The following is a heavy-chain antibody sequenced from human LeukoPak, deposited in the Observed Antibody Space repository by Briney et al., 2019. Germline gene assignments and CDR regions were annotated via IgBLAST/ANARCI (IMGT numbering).Heavy chain of an antibody. V-gene: IGHV4-59*08. CDR3: ASGPETGYSSGWYPYFDY. CDR2: IYYSGST. D-gene: IGHD6-19*01. J-gene: IGHJ4*02. Sequence: SETLSLTCTVSGGSISSYYWSWIRQPPGKGQEWIGYIYYSGSTNYNPSLKSRVTISVDTSKNQFSLKLSSVTAADAAVYYCASGPETGYSSGWYPYFDYWGQGTLVTVSS. CDR1: GGSISSYY.